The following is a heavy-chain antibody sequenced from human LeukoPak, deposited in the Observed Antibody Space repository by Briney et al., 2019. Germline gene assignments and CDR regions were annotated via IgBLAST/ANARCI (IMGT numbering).Heavy chain of an antibody. Sequence: GGSLRLSCAASGFTVRSNYMSWVRQAPGKGLEWVSEIYSDGTTYYAASVKGRFGISRDNSKNAVDLQMNSLRAEDTAVYYCARDLREHGVFDIWGQGTMVTVSS. V-gene: IGHV3-53*01. J-gene: IGHJ3*02. CDR1: GFTVRSNY. D-gene: IGHD1-26*01. CDR2: IYSDGTT. CDR3: ARDLREHGVFDI.